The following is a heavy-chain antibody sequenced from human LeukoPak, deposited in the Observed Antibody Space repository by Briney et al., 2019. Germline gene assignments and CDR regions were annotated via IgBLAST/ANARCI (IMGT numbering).Heavy chain of an antibody. J-gene: IGHJ4*02. CDR3: TRDKYYYGSGRPDY. V-gene: IGHV3-49*03. CDR2: IRSKAYGGTT. D-gene: IGHD3-10*01. CDR1: GFTFGDYA. Sequence: PGGSLRLSCTASGFTFGDYAMSWFRQAPGKGLEWVGFIRSKAYGGTTGYAASVKGRFTISRDDSKSIAYLQMNSLKTEDTAVYYCTRDKYYYGSGRPDYWGQGTLVTVSS.